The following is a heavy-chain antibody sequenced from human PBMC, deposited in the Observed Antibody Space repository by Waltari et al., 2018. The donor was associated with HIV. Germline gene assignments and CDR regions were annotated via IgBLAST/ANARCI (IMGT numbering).Heavy chain of an antibody. CDR3: ARGMAATFDL. D-gene: IGHD2-15*01. CDR2: TFYRSKWFA. V-gene: IGHV6-1*01. Sequence: QARLQQSGPGLVKPSQTLSLTCAISGDSVSSNNAAWNWIRQSPSRGLEWLGSTFYRSKWFADYALPVKGRIILYPDTSKNLFSLQLKSVTPEDTAVYYCARGMAATFDLWGQGTLVTVSA. J-gene: IGHJ4*02. CDR1: GDSVSSNNAA.